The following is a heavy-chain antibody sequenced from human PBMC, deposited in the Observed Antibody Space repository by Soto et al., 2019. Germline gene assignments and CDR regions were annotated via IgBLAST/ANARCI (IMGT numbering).Heavy chain of an antibody. J-gene: IGHJ6*03. CDR3: ARARGTTVYYYYMDV. Sequence: SETLSLTCTVSGGSISSGGYYWSWIRQHPGKGLEWIGYIYYSGSTYYNPSLRSRVTISVDTSKNQFSLKLSSVTAADTAVYYCARARGTTVYYYYMDVWGKGTTVTVSS. V-gene: IGHV4-31*03. CDR1: GGSISSGGYY. CDR2: IYYSGST. D-gene: IGHD4-4*01.